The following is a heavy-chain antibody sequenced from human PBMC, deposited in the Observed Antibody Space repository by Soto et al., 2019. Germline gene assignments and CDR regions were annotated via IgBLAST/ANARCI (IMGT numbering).Heavy chain of an antibody. CDR3: ARPEDTIFRNYYYYGMDV. D-gene: IGHD3-9*01. J-gene: IGHJ6*02. CDR1: GYTFTSYG. V-gene: IGHV1-18*01. Sequence: GASVKVSCKASGYTFTSYGISWVRQAPGQGLEWMGWISAYNGNTNYAQKLQGRVTMTTDTSTSTAYMELRSLRSDDTAVYYCARPEDTIFRNYYYYGMDVWGQGTTVTVSS. CDR2: ISAYNGNT.